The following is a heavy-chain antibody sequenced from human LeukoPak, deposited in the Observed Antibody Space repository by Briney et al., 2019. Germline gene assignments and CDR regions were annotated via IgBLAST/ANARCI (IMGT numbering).Heavy chain of an antibody. CDR3: ARDFKRKEWFGDRNWFDP. CDR1: GGSISSYY. D-gene: IGHD3-10*01. J-gene: IGHJ5*02. CDR2: IYTSGST. V-gene: IGHV4-4*07. Sequence: SETLSLTCTVSGGSISSYYWSWIRQPAGKGLEWIGRIYTSGSTNYNPSLKSRVTMSVDTSKNQFSLKLSSVTVADTAVYYCARDFKRKEWFGDRNWFDPWGQGTLVTVSS.